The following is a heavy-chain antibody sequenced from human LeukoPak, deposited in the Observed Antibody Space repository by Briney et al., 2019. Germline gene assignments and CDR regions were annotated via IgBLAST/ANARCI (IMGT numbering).Heavy chain of an antibody. D-gene: IGHD3-10*01. CDR2: IWYDVSNK. J-gene: IGHJ4*02. CDR1: GFTFSSHG. Sequence: GGSLRLSCAASGFTFSSHGMHWVRQAPGKGLEVGAVIWYDVSNKYYADSVKGRFTISRDDSKNTLYMQLNSLRAEDTAVYHCARDKSGSGPDYWGQGTLVTVSS. CDR3: ARDKSGSGPDY. V-gene: IGHV3-33*01.